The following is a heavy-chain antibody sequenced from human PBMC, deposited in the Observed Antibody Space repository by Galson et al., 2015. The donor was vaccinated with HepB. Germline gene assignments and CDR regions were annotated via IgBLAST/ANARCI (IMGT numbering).Heavy chain of an antibody. CDR3: ARERGYSYGYSSDI. Sequence: SLRLSCAASGFTFSSYSMNWVRQAPGKGLEWVSYISSSSSTIYYADSVKGRFTISRDNAKNSLYLQMNSLRDEDTAVYYCARERGYSYGYSSDIWGQGTMVTVSS. CDR2: ISSSSSTI. CDR1: GFTFSSYS. J-gene: IGHJ3*02. V-gene: IGHV3-48*02. D-gene: IGHD5-18*01.